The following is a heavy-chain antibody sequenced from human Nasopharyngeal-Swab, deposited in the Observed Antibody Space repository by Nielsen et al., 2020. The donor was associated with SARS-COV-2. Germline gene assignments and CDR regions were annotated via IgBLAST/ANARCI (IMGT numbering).Heavy chain of an antibody. CDR2: ISGSGGST. V-gene: IGHV3-23*01. CDR3: ATAVTTVTTSFYYYYGMDV. Sequence: GESLKISCAASGFTFSSYAMSWVRQAPGKGLEWVSAISGSGGSTYYADSVKGRFTISRDNSKNTLYLQMNSLRAEDTAVYYCATAVTTVTTSFYYYYGMDVWGQGTTVTVSS. J-gene: IGHJ6*02. D-gene: IGHD4-11*01. CDR1: GFTFSSYA.